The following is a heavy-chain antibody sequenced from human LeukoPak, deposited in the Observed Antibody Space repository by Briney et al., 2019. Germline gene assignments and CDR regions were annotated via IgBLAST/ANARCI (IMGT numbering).Heavy chain of an antibody. CDR1: GYSFTNYW. J-gene: IGHJ4*02. Sequence: GESLKISCKTSGYSFTNYWIVWVRQMPGKGLEWVGIIFPGDSDKRHSLSLQGRGTMSVDKSTNTAYLEWDNLEASDTATYYCARGGHDYNIYYYFDYWGQGTLVTVSS. CDR3: ARGGHDYNIYYYFDY. D-gene: IGHD4-11*01. CDR2: IFPGDSDK. V-gene: IGHV5-51*01.